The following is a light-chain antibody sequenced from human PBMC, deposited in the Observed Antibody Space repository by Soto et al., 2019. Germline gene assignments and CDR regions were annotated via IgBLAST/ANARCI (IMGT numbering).Light chain of an antibody. J-gene: IGKJ4*01. Sequence: EIVLTQSPGTLSLSPGERATLSCRASQTVTSSYLAWYQQKPGQAPRLLVFGGSSRAPGIPDRFRGVESGTYFTLTISRLETEDSAVYYCQQYGSSPLTFGGGTKVEI. V-gene: IGKV3-20*01. CDR2: GGS. CDR1: QTVTSSY. CDR3: QQYGSSPLT.